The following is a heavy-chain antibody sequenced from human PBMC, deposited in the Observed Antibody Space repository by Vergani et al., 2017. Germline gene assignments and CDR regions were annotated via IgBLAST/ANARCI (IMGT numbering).Heavy chain of an antibody. J-gene: IGHJ4*02. CDR1: GFTFSSYS. CDR2: ISSSGSTI. CDR3: ARGEYSGSYYVDY. D-gene: IGHD1-26*01. V-gene: IGHV3-21*01. Sequence: EVQLVESGGGLVKPGGSLRLSCAASGFTFSSYSMNWVRQAPGKGLEWVSSISSSGSTIYYADSVKGRFTISRDNAKNSLYLQMNSLRAEDTAVYYCARGEYSGSYYVDYWGQGTLVTVSS.